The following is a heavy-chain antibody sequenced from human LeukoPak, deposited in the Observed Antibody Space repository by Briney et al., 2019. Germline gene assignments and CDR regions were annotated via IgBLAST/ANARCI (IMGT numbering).Heavy chain of an antibody. CDR1: GGSISSGDYY. D-gene: IGHD3-3*01. CDR2: IYYSGST. CDR3: ARARAFWSGYTPHNWFDP. J-gene: IGHJ5*02. V-gene: IGHV4-30-4*08. Sequence: NPSETLSLTCTVSGGSISSGDYYWSWIRQPPGKGLEWIGYIYYSGSTYYNPSLKSRVTISVDTSKNQFSLKLSSVTAADTAVYYCARARAFWSGYTPHNWFDPWGQGTLVTVSS.